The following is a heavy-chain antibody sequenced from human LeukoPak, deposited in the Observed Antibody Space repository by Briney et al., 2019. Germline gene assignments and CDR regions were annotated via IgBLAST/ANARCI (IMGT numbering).Heavy chain of an antibody. D-gene: IGHD1-26*01. Sequence: ASVKVSCKASGYTFTRYFMHWVRQAPGQGLEWLGIIYPTGGSTSYAQKFQGRVTMTRDMSTSTVYMELSSLRSEDTAVYYCARSLVVGVTGYYFDYWGQGTLVTVSS. J-gene: IGHJ4*02. CDR1: GYTFTRYF. CDR3: ARSLVVGVTGYYFDY. CDR2: IYPTGGST. V-gene: IGHV1-46*01.